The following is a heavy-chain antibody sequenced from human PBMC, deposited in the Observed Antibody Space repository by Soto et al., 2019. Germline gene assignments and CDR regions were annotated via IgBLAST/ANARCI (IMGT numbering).Heavy chain of an antibody. Sequence: EVQLVESGGGLVQPGRSLRLSCAASGFTFDDYAMHWVRQAPGKGLEWVSGISWNSGSIGYADSVKGRFTISRDNAKNSLYLQMNSLRAEDTALYYCAKDGHYYGSGSPVYFDYWGQGTLVTVSS. CDR3: AKDGHYYGSGSPVYFDY. CDR1: GFTFDDYA. J-gene: IGHJ4*02. V-gene: IGHV3-9*01. D-gene: IGHD3-10*01. CDR2: ISWNSGSI.